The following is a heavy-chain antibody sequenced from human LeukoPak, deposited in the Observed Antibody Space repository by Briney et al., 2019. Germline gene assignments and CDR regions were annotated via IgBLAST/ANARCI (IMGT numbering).Heavy chain of an antibody. V-gene: IGHV4-59*08. J-gene: IGHJ3*02. D-gene: IGHD2-15*01. CDR3: VRHLSAGRPAFDI. Sequence: SETLSLTCTVSGGSINSYYWSWIRQPPGKGLEWIGYIYYSGSTNYNPSLKSRVTISVDTSNNKFSLKLTSLTAADTAVYYCVRHLSAGRPAFDIWGQGAMVTASS. CDR2: IYYSGST. CDR1: GGSINSYY.